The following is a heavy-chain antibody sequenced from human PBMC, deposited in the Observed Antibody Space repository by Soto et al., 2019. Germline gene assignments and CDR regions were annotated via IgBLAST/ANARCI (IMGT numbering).Heavy chain of an antibody. CDR1: GFTFSSYG. CDR3: AKAYYGSSGYYGSYYYYGMDV. J-gene: IGHJ6*02. CDR2: ISYDGSNK. D-gene: IGHD3-22*01. V-gene: IGHV3-30*18. Sequence: QVQLVESGGGVVQPGRSLRLSCAASGFTFSSYGMHWVRQAPGKGLEWVAVISYDGSNKYYADSVKGRFTISRDNSKNTLYLQMNSLRAEDTAVYYCAKAYYGSSGYYGSYYYYGMDVWGQGTTVTVSS.